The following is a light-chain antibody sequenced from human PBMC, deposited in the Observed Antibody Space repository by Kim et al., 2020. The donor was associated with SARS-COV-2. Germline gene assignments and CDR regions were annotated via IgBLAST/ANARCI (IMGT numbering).Light chain of an antibody. Sequence: CPGGRATLSCGASQSVSSYLAWYQQKPGQAPRLLIYDASNRATGIPARFSGSGSGTDFTLTISSLEPEDFAVYYCQQRSNWPPITFGQGTRLEIK. CDR3: QQRSNWPPIT. CDR2: DAS. V-gene: IGKV3-11*01. J-gene: IGKJ5*01. CDR1: QSVSSY.